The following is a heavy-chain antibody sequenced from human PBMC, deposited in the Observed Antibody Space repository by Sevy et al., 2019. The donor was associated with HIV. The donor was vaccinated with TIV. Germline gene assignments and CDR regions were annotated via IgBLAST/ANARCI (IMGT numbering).Heavy chain of an antibody. Sequence: GGSLRLSCAASGFTFSTYGMHWVRQAPGKGLEWVSSISTSSGTTPYADSVKGRFTISRDNSKNTLYLQMNSLRAEDTAVYYCAKIGSGLTSVVTKYYFDSWGQGILVTVSS. V-gene: IGHV3-23*01. CDR2: ISTSSGTT. CDR1: GFTFSTYG. D-gene: IGHD4-17*01. J-gene: IGHJ4*02. CDR3: AKIGSGLTSVVTKYYFDS.